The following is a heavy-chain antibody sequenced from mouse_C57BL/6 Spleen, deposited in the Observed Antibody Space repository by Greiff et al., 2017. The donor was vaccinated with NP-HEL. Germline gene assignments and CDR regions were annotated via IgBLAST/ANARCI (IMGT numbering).Heavy chain of an antibody. CDR3: AREGWGLRGGDY. Sequence: QVQLQQPGAELVKPGASVKMSCKASGYTFTSYWITWVKQRPGQGLEWIGDIYPGSGSTNYNEKFKSKATLTVDTSSSTAYMQLSSLTSEDSAVYYCAREGWGLRGGDYWGQGTTLTVSS. CDR1: GYTFTSYW. CDR2: IYPGSGST. J-gene: IGHJ2*01. V-gene: IGHV1-55*01. D-gene: IGHD2-4*01.